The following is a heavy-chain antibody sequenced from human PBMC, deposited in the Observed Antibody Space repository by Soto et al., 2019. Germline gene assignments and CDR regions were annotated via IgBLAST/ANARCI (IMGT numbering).Heavy chain of an antibody. CDR3: ARGGILTGYGWFDP. V-gene: IGHV4-4*02. Sequence: SETLSLTCAVSGGSISSSNWWSWVRQPPGKGLEWIGEIYHSGSTNYNPSLKSRVTISVDKSKNQLSLKLSSVTAADTAVYYCARGGILTGYGWFDPWGQGTLVTVSS. CDR2: IYHSGST. CDR1: GGSISSSNW. J-gene: IGHJ5*02. D-gene: IGHD3-9*01.